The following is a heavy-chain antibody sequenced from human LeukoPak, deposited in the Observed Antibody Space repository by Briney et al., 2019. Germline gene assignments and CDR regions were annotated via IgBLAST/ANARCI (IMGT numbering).Heavy chain of an antibody. Sequence: GGSLRLSCAASGFTFSSYWMHWVRQAPGKGLVWVSRINSDGSSTSYADSVKGRFTISRDNAKNTLYLQMNSLRAEDTAVYYCARGYDFWSGYYRPYYYGMDVWGQGTTVTVSS. D-gene: IGHD3-3*01. CDR3: ARGYDFWSGYYRPYYYGMDV. CDR2: INSDGSST. CDR1: GFTFSSYW. J-gene: IGHJ6*02. V-gene: IGHV3-74*01.